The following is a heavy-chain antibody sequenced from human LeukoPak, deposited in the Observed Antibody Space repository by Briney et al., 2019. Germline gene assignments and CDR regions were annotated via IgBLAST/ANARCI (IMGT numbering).Heavy chain of an antibody. V-gene: IGHV3-21*01. CDR2: ISSSSSYI. CDR3: ASLGSSWYIIN. Sequence: GGSLRLSCAASGFTFSSYSMNWVRQAPGKGLEWVSSISSSSSYIYYADSVKGRFTISRDNSKNTLYLQMSSLRAEDTAVYYCASLGSSWYIINWGQGTLVTVSS. D-gene: IGHD6-13*01. J-gene: IGHJ4*02. CDR1: GFTFSSYS.